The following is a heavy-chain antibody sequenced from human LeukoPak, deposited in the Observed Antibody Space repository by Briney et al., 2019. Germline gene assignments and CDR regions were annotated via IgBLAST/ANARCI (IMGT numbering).Heavy chain of an antibody. V-gene: IGHV3-23*01. Sequence: PSETLSLTCTVSGYSISSGYYWGWIRQPPGKGLEWVSVISGSGGTTYYADSVKGRFSISRDNPKNTLHLQMNSLRAEDTAVYYCAKDLREMRSFDYWGQGTLVTVSS. CDR1: GYSISSGYY. D-gene: IGHD5-24*01. CDR2: ISGSGGTT. J-gene: IGHJ4*02. CDR3: AKDLREMRSFDY.